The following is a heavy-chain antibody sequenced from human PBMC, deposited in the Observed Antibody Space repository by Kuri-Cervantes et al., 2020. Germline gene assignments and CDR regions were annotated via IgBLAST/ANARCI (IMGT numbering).Heavy chain of an antibody. V-gene: IGHV1-2*02. CDR2: IDPYSGDS. CDR1: GYTFTGYY. Sequence: ASVKVSCRASGYTFTGYYMYWVRQAPGQGLEWMGWIDPYSGDSTYAQKFQGRVTMTWDTSISTAYMELSRLKSDDTAFYYCAATRQDFDYWGQGTLVTVSS. CDR3: AATRQDFDY. J-gene: IGHJ4*02.